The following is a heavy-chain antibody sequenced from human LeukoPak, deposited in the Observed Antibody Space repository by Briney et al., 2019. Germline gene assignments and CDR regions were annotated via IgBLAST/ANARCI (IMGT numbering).Heavy chain of an antibody. CDR3: VRAAMPYIINGRRFDY. CDR1: XFTSSAYD. Sequence: RXXCAXXXFTSSAYDMHWVRQITGGGLEWVSTSGTVGDTFYSDSVKGRFTISRENAKNSVHLQMNSLRVEDSAIYFCVRAAMPYIINGRRFDYWGQGTLVTVYS. J-gene: IGHJ4*02. CDR2: SGTVGDT. D-gene: IGHD2-2*01. V-gene: IGHV3-13*04.